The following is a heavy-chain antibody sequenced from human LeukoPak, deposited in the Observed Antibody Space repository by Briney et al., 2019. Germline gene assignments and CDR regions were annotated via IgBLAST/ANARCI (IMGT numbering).Heavy chain of an antibody. CDR1: GFNFNYAW. CDR3: AKRGPRGTYFDY. CDR2: IRSKKDGEIT. Sequence: GGSLRLSCAASGFNFNYAWMSWVRQAPGKGLEWVARIRSKKDGEITDSLARGKGRFIISRNNYNNPVFMQMNIVKTDNNSFYNWAKRGPRGTYFDYWGQGNLVTVYS. V-gene: IGHV3-15*01. J-gene: IGHJ4*02.